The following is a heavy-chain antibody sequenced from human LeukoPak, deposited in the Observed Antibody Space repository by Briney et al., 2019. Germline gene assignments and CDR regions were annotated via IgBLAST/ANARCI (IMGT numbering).Heavy chain of an antibody. CDR1: GGSFSGYY. J-gene: IGHJ4*02. CDR3: ARGGGYNLAYDY. Sequence: SETLSLTCAVYGGSFSGYYWSWIRQPPGKGLEWIGEINHSGSTNYNPSLKSRVTMSVDTSKNQFSLKLSSVTAADTAVYYCARGGGYNLAYDYWGQGTLVTVSS. D-gene: IGHD5-24*01. CDR2: INHSGST. V-gene: IGHV4-34*01.